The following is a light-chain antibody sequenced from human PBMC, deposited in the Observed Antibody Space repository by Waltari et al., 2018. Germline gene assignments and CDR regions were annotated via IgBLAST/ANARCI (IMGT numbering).Light chain of an antibody. CDR2: DVS. Sequence: QSALTQPASVSGSPGQSITISCTGTSSDVGGYNYFSWYQHNPGKAPKLMIYDVSNRPSGVSNRFSGSKSGNTASLTISGLQAEDEADYYCSSYTSSSTYVFGTGTKVTVL. J-gene: IGLJ1*01. CDR1: SSDVGGYNY. CDR3: SSYTSSSTYV. V-gene: IGLV2-14*03.